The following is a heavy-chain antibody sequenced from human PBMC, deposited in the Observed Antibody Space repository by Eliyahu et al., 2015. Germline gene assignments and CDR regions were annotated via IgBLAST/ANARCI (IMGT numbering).Heavy chain of an antibody. J-gene: IGHJ3*02. D-gene: IGHD5-12*01. Sequence: QVQLVQSGAEVKKPGSSVKVSCKASGGTFSSYAISWVRQAPGQGLEWMGGIIPIFGTANYAQKFQGRVTITTDESTSTAYMELSSLRSEDTAVYYCARRYSGYDLQGSGAFDIWGQGTMVTVSS. CDR3: ARRYSGYDLQGSGAFDI. CDR1: GGTFSSYA. CDR2: IIPIFGTA. V-gene: IGHV1-69*05.